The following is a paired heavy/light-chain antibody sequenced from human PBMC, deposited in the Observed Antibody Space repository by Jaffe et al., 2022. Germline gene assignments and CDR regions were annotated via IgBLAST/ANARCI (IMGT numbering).Heavy chain of an antibody. J-gene: IGHJ6*03. CDR2: ISSSSSTI. Sequence: EVQLVESGGGLVQPGGSLRLSCAASGFTFSSYSMNWVRQAPGKGLEWVSYISSSSSTIYYADSVKGRFTISRDNAKNSLYLQMNSLRAEDTAVYYCARVSSRYCSSTSCYVYSVHYRYYYYMDVWGKGTTVTVSS. V-gene: IGHV3-48*01. D-gene: IGHD2-2*01. CDR1: GFTFSSYS. CDR3: ARVSSRYCSSTSCYVYSVHYRYYYYMDV.
Light chain of an antibody. CDR3: QQSYSTPPVT. J-gene: IGKJ1*01. CDR1: QSISSY. V-gene: IGKV1-39*01. Sequence: DIQMTQSPSSLSASVGDRVTITCRASQSISSYLNWYQQKPGKAPKLLIYAASSLQSGVPSRFSGSGSGTDFTLTISSLQPEDFATYYCQQSYSTPPVTFGQGTKVEIK. CDR2: AAS.